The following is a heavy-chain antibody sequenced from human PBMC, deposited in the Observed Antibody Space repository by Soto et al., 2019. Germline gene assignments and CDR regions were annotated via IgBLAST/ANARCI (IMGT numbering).Heavy chain of an antibody. V-gene: IGHV3-53*01. D-gene: IGHD2-21*01. Sequence: EVQLVESGGGLIQQGGFLRLSCAASGLNVTRNYMSWVRQAPGKGLEWVSVMSSGVYTYYADSVKGRFTISRDNSKNTLFLQINSLITEDTAVYYCARLFGRYGWFDPWGQGTLVTVSS. CDR3: ARLFGRYGWFDP. CDR2: MSSGVYT. J-gene: IGHJ5*02. CDR1: GLNVTRNY.